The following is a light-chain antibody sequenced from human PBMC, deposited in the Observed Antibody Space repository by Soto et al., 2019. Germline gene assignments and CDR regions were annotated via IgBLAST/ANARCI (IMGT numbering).Light chain of an antibody. CDR3: QQRTNRPPIT. Sequence: ETVMTQSPATLSLSPGERATLSCRASQSVSSSLAWYQQKPGQAPRLLIYGASNRATDIPARFSGSGSGTDFTLTISGLEPEDFAVYYCQQRTNRPPITFGQGTRLEIK. CDR2: GAS. CDR1: QSVSSS. V-gene: IGKV3-11*01. J-gene: IGKJ5*01.